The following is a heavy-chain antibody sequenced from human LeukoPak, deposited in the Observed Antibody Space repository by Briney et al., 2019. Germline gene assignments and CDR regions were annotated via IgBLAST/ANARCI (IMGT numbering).Heavy chain of an antibody. J-gene: IGHJ5*02. CDR3: AKDLYYYDSSGPPAVNWFDP. V-gene: IGHV3-30*02. D-gene: IGHD3-22*01. Sequence: PGGSPRLSCAASGFTFSSYGMHWVRQAPGKGLEWVAFIRYDGSNKYYADSVKGRFTISRDNSKNTLYLQMNSLRAEDTAVYYCAKDLYYYDSSGPPAVNWFDPWGQGTLVTVSS. CDR1: GFTFSSYG. CDR2: IRYDGSNK.